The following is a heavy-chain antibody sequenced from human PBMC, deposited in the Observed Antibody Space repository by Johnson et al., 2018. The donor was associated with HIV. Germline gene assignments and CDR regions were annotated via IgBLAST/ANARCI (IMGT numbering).Heavy chain of an antibody. CDR2: IRYDGSDK. Sequence: QVQLVESGGVVVHPGGSLRLSCETSRFTFDDYAMHWVRQAPGKGLEWVAFIRYDGSDKYSADSVEGRVNISRDNSKNSLYLQMNSLRAEDTAVYYCARGGDDAFDSWGQGTMVTVSS. CDR3: ARGGDDAFDS. J-gene: IGHJ3*02. D-gene: IGHD7-27*01. CDR1: RFTFDDYA. V-gene: IGHV3-30*02.